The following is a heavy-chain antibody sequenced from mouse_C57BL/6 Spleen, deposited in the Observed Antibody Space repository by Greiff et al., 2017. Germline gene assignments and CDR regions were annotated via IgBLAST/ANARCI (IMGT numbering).Heavy chain of an antibody. J-gene: IGHJ4*01. V-gene: IGHV1-50*01. CDR3: ARWIITTVVEGYAMDD. Sequence: QVQLQQPGAELVKPGASVKLSCKASGYTFTSYWMQWVKQRPGQGLEWIGEIDPSDSYTNYNQKFKGKATLTVDTSSSTAYMQLSSLTSEDSAVYYCARWIITTVVEGYAMDDWGQGTSVTVSS. CDR2: IDPSDSYT. D-gene: IGHD1-1*01. CDR1: GYTFTSYW.